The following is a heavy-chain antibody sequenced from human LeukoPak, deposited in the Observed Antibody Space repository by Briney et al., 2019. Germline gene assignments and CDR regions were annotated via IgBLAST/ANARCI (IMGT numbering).Heavy chain of an antibody. CDR3: ARDEWDRPDFWSGYSGYYYGMDV. V-gene: IGHV3-21*01. J-gene: IGHJ6*02. D-gene: IGHD3-3*01. CDR2: ISSSGSYI. Sequence: GGTLRLSCAASGFTFSSYSMNWVRQAPGKGLEWVSSISSSGSYIYYADSVKGRFTTSRTNAKNSLYLQMNSPRAEDTAVYYCARDEWDRPDFWSGYSGYYYGMDVWGQGTTVTVSS. CDR1: GFTFSSYS.